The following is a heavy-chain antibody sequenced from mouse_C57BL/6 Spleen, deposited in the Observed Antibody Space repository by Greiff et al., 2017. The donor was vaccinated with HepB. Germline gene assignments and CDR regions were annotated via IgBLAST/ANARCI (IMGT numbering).Heavy chain of an antibody. CDR2: INPGSGGT. Sequence: QVQLQQSGAELVRPGTSVKVSCKASGYAFTNYLIEWVKQRPGQGLEWIGVINPGSGGTNYNEKFKGKATLTADKSSSTAYMQLSSLTSEDSAVYFCARSRNDYSFDYWGQGTTLTVSS. V-gene: IGHV1-54*01. J-gene: IGHJ2*01. CDR3: ARSRNDYSFDY. CDR1: GYAFTNYL.